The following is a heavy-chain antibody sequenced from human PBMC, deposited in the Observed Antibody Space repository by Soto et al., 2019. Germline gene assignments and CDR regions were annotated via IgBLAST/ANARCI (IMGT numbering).Heavy chain of an antibody. CDR3: AAYSHKGY. J-gene: IGHJ4*02. V-gene: IGHV3-66*01. D-gene: IGHD3-16*01. CDR1: GFTVSNNY. Sequence: GGSLRLSCAASGFTVSNNYMSWVRQAPGKGLEWVSLIYSGGSTYYADSVKGRFTISRDSSKNTLYLQMNSLRAENTAMYYCAAYSHKGYWGQGTLVTVSS. CDR2: IYSGGST.